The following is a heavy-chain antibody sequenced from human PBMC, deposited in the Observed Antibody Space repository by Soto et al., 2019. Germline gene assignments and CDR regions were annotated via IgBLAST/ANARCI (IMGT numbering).Heavy chain of an antibody. Sequence: EVQLVETWGVLVQPVGSLRLSCAASGFIFSDYWMAWVRQAPGKGLEWVANIKEDGSRKYYMESAKGRITISRDNAKNSLFLQMNSLRVEDTSVYYCVSFEAIGAWGQGTLVTVSS. CDR2: IKEDGSRK. CDR3: VSFEAIGA. CDR1: GFIFSDYW. J-gene: IGHJ5*02. V-gene: IGHV3-7*01.